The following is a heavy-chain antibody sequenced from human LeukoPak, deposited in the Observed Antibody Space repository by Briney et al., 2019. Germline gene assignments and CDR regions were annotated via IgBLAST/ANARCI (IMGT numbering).Heavy chain of an antibody. D-gene: IGHD3-3*01. J-gene: IGHJ4*02. Sequence: SETLSLTCTVSGGSISSYYWSWIRQPAGKGLEWIGRIYTSGSTNYNPSLKSRVTMSVDTSKNQFSLKLSSVTAADTAVYYCARGGTLEWFRVILDYWGQGTLVTVSS. CDR1: GGSISSYY. CDR3: ARGGTLEWFRVILDY. CDR2: IYTSGST. V-gene: IGHV4-4*07.